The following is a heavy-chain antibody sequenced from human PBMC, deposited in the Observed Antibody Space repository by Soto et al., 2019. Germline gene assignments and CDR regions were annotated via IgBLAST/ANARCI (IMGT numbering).Heavy chain of an antibody. CDR2: IDPSDSYT. J-gene: IGHJ6*02. Sequence: ESLTMSCTGSGYSFTSYWISLVRQMPGKGLEWMGRIDPSDSYTNYSPSFQGHVTISADKSISTAYLQWSSLKASDTAMYYCERPTRTSYEVWGMDVWGQGTKVTVYS. CDR1: GYSFTSYW. D-gene: IGHD2-2*01. V-gene: IGHV5-10-1*01. CDR3: ERPTRTSYEVWGMDV.